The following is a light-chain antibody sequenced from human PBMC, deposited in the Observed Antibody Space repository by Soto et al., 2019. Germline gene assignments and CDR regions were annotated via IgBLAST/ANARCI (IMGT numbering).Light chain of an antibody. J-gene: IGKJ1*01. V-gene: IGKV1-5*01. CDR2: GAS. CDR3: QQYNSYSTWT. Sequence: DIQITQSPSTLSASVGDRVTITCRASQSISSWLAWYQQKPGKAPKLLIYGASSLESGVPSRFSGSGSGTEFTLTISSLQPDDFATYYCQQYNSYSTWTFGQGTKVDIK. CDR1: QSISSW.